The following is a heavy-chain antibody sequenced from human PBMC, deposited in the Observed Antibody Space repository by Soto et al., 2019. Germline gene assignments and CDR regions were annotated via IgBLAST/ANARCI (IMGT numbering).Heavy chain of an antibody. Sequence: PGGSLRLSCAASGFTLSGYVMYWVRQAPGKGLEYVSGISSNGVGTYYANSVQGRFTISRDNSKNTVYLQMGSLRPEDMAVYYCARRARPDFYYTDVWGKGTTVTVSS. CDR2: ISSNGVGT. V-gene: IGHV3-64*01. CDR3: ARRARPDFYYTDV. D-gene: IGHD6-6*01. J-gene: IGHJ6*03. CDR1: GFTLSGYV.